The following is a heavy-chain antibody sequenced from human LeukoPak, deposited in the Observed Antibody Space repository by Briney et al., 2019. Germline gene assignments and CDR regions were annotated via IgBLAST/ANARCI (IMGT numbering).Heavy chain of an antibody. J-gene: IGHJ6*03. CDR3: AKGRDGYTHYYYYYMDV. CDR2: ISSSGSTI. Sequence: KPGGSLRLSCAASGFTFSDYYMSWIRQAPGKGLEWVSYISSSGSTIYYADSVKGRFTISRDNSKNTLYLQMNSLRAEDTAVYYCAKGRDGYTHYYYYYMDVWGKGTTVTVSS. CDR1: GFTFSDYY. D-gene: IGHD5-24*01. V-gene: IGHV3-11*01.